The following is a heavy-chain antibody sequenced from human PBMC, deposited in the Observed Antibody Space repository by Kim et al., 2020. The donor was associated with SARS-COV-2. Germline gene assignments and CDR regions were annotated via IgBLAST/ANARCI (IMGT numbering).Heavy chain of an antibody. J-gene: IGHJ4*02. Sequence: RTPYAYSVQARVTGSRANAKNTLYLQMNSLRAEDTAMYYCASRIYTSFDSWGQGTLVTVSS. CDR3: ASRIYTSFDS. CDR2: RT. V-gene: IGHV3-74*01.